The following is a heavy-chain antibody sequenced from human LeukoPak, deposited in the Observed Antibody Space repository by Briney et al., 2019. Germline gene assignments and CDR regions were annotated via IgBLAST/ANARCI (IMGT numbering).Heavy chain of an antibody. CDR1: GGTFSSYA. J-gene: IGHJ4*02. D-gene: IGHD6-13*01. Sequence: ASVKVSCKASGGTFSSYAISWVRQAPGQGLEWMGRIIPILGIANYAQKFQGRVTITADKSTSTAYMELSSLRSEDTAVYYCARGIAAAGILPPYFDYWGQGTLVTVSS. CDR2: IIPILGIA. V-gene: IGHV1-69*04. CDR3: ARGIAAAGILPPYFDY.